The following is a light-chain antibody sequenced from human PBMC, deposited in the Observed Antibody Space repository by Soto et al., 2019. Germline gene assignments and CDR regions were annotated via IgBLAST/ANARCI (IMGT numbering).Light chain of an antibody. CDR3: KSFTTSDTYV. Sequence: QSALTQPASVSGSPGQSIAISCTGTSSDVGAYNYVSWYLQYAGKAPKLVIFDVSFRPSGVSNRFSGSKSGNTASLTISGLEAQDEADYYCKSFTTSDTYVFGTGTKVTVL. J-gene: IGLJ1*01. CDR1: SSDVGAYNY. V-gene: IGLV2-14*01. CDR2: DVS.